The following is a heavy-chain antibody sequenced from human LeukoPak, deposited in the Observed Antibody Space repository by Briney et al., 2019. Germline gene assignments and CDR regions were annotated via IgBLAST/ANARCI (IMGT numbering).Heavy chain of an antibody. CDR3: ARQAHYYDFWSGYFTAPNIFYFDY. D-gene: IGHD3-3*01. CDR1: GYTFTTTYG. J-gene: IGHJ4*02. CDR2: IIPIFGTA. V-gene: IGHV1-69*05. Sequence: ASVKVSCKTSGYTFTTTYGISWVRQAPGQGLEWMGGIIPIFGTANYAQKFQGRVTITTDESTSTAYMELSSLRSEDTAVYYCARQAHYYDFWSGYFTAPNIFYFDYWGQGTLVTVSS.